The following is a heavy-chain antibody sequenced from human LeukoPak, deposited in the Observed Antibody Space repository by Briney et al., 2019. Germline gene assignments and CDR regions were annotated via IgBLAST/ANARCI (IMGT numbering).Heavy chain of an antibody. CDR1: GFTFSDYY. CDR2: ISSSGSTI. Sequence: GGSLRPSCAASGFTFSDYYMSWIRQAPGKGLEWVSYISSSGSTIYYADSVKGRFTISRDNAKNSLYLQMNSLRAEDTAVYYCASRYCSGGSCYQWGQGTLVTVSS. D-gene: IGHD2-15*01. CDR3: ASRYCSGGSCYQ. V-gene: IGHV3-11*04. J-gene: IGHJ4*02.